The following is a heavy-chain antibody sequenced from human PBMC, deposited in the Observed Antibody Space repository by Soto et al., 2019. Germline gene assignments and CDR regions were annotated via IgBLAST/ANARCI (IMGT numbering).Heavy chain of an antibody. CDR2: IYYSGST. Sequence: SETLSLTCTVSGGSISSYYWSWIRQPPGKGLEWIGYIYYSGSTNYNPSLKSRVTISLDKSKNQFSLKLSSVTAADTAVYYCARDAITAAGKDYWGQGTLVTVPQ. J-gene: IGHJ4*02. V-gene: IGHV4-59*12. CDR3: ARDAITAAGKDY. CDR1: GGSISSYY. D-gene: IGHD6-13*01.